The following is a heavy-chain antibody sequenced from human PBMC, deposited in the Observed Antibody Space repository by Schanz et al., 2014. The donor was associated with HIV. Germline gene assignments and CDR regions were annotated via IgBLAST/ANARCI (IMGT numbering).Heavy chain of an antibody. Sequence: EVQLVESGGGLVQPGGSLRLSCAASGFTLSSYWMSWVRQAPGKGLEWVANIKQDGSEKYYVDSVKGRFTISRDNTENSLYLQMNSLRAEDTAVYYCARGRRGAVAGSSDYWGQGTLVTVSS. CDR2: IKQDGSEK. J-gene: IGHJ4*02. CDR1: GFTLSSYW. CDR3: ARGRRGAVAGSSDY. V-gene: IGHV3-7*01. D-gene: IGHD6-19*01.